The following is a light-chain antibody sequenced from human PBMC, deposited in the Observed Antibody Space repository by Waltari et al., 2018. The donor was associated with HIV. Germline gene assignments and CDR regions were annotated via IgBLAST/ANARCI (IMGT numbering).Light chain of an antibody. Sequence: QSVLTQPPSVSGAPGQRVTISCTGSSSKIGAGYDVHWYQQLPGTAPKLLIYGNTNRPSGVPDRFSGSKSGTSASLAITGLQAEDEADYYCQSLRVFGGGTKLTVL. CDR1: SSKIGAGYD. CDR2: GNT. V-gene: IGLV1-40*01. J-gene: IGLJ2*01. CDR3: QSLRV.